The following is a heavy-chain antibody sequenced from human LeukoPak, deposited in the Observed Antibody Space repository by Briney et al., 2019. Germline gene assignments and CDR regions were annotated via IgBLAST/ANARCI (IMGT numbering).Heavy chain of an antibody. V-gene: IGHV1-18*01. Sequence: PMASVKVSCKASGYTFTSYGISWVRQAPGQGLEWMGWISAYNGNTNYAQKLQGRVTMTTDTSTSTAYMELRSLRSDDTAVYYCARDSIAARPYYYYGMDVWGQGTTVTVSS. J-gene: IGHJ6*02. CDR3: ARDSIAARPYYYYGMDV. D-gene: IGHD6-6*01. CDR1: GYTFTSYG. CDR2: ISAYNGNT.